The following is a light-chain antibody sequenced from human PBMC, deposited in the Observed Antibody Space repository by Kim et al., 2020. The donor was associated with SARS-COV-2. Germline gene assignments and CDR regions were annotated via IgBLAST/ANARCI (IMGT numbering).Light chain of an antibody. J-gene: IGKJ2*01. V-gene: IGKV1-39*01. CDR3: QLTFRPPYT. Sequence: ASLGASITINCLASEKIGTYLTWCQQQPGKSPKLLIYSASILESGVPLSFGGSGSGTDLTLTLTGLRSEDFATYYCQLTFRPPYTFGQGTKLEI. CDR2: SAS. CDR1: EKIGTY.